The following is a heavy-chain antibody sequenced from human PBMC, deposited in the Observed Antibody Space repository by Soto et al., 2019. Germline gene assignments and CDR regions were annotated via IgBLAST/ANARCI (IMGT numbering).Heavy chain of an antibody. Sequence: GGSLRLSCAASGFTFSSYGMHWVRQAPGKGLEWVAVISYDGSNKYYADSVKGRFTISRDNSKNTLYLQMNSLRAEDTAVYYWANDSSSSCGYYHGIDVWGQGTTVTVSS. CDR3: ANDSSSSCGYYHGIDV. D-gene: IGHD6-6*01. CDR2: ISYDGSNK. J-gene: IGHJ6*02. V-gene: IGHV3-30*18. CDR1: GFTFSSYG.